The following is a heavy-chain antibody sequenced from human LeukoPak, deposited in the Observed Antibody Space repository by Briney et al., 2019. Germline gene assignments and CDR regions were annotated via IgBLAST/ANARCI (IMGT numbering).Heavy chain of an antibody. CDR3: ARETYYYDSSTPASRSFDI. V-gene: IGHV3-33*01. D-gene: IGHD3-22*01. CDR1: GIPFSSYC. Sequence: GGSLRPSCAALGIPFSSYCMHWGRQAPGKGLEGVAGLWYEGSNKYYADSVKGRFTISRDNSKNTLYLQMNSLRAEDTAVYYCARETYYYDSSTPASRSFDIWGQGTMVTVSS. J-gene: IGHJ3*02. CDR2: LWYEGSNK.